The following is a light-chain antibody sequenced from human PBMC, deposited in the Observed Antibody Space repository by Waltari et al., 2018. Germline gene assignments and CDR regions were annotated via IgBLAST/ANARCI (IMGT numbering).Light chain of an antibody. J-gene: IGLJ3*02. CDR2: VNSDGSH. CDR3: QTGGHGTWV. V-gene: IGLV4-69*01. Sequence: QLVVTQSPSASAPLGASVKLTCTLSSGHSSNILAWLQQRPEKGPRYLMKVNSDGSHIKGDEIPDRFSGSSSGAERYLTISSLQSDDEADYYCQTGGHGTWVFGGGTTLTVL. CDR1: SGHSSNI.